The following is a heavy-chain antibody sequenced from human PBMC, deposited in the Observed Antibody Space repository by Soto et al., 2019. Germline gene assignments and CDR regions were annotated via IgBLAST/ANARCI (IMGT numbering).Heavy chain of an antibody. V-gene: IGHV3-66*01. CDR1: GFTVSSNY. D-gene: IGHD2-21*02. J-gene: IGHJ6*02. Sequence: EVQLVESGGGLVQPGGSLRLSCAASGFTVSSNYMSWVRQAPGKGLEWVSVIYSGGSTYYAYSVKGRFTISRDNSKNTLYLQMNSLRAEDTAVYYCARDKVVVTATNYYYYVMDVWGQGTTVTVSS. CDR2: IYSGGST. CDR3: ARDKVVVTATNYYYYVMDV.